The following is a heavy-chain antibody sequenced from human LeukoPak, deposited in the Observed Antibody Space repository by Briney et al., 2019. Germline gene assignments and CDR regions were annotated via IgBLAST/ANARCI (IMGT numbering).Heavy chain of an antibody. Sequence: PGGSLRLSCAASGFTFSSYAMSWVRQAAGKGLEWVSAFSGSGGSTYYADSVKGRFSISRDNSKNTLYLQMDSRRAEDTAVYYCAKGGVPAADYWGQGTLVTVSS. CDR3: AKGGVPAADY. CDR2: FSGSGGST. V-gene: IGHV3-23*01. CDR1: GFTFSSYA. D-gene: IGHD2-2*01. J-gene: IGHJ4*02.